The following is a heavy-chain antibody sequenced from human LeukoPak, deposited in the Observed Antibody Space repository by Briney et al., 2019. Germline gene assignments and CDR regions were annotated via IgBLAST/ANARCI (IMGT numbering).Heavy chain of an antibody. D-gene: IGHD3-16*01. CDR2: INAGNGST. J-gene: IGHJ4*02. CDR3: ARAVGGGVTAGGDY. V-gene: IGHV1-3*01. CDR1: GYTFTSYA. Sequence: ASVNVSCKASGYTFTSYAMHWVRQAPGQRLEWMGWINAGNGSTKYSQKFQGRVTITRDTSASTAYMELSSLRSEDTAVYYCARAVGGGVTAGGDYWGQGTLVTVSS.